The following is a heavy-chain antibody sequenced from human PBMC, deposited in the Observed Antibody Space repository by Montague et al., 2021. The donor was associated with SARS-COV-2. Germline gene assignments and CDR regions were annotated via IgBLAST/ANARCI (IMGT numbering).Heavy chain of an antibody. J-gene: IGHJ4*02. D-gene: IGHD5-12*01. Sequence: SETLSLTCTVSGGSISTINYYWGWIRQPPGKGLEWIGSFYTSGTTYYNPSLNGRVTISVDTSKNQFSLRVTSVTAADTALYFCAGGARVPTGGSCLDSWGQGTLVPVSS. CDR3: AGGARVPTGGSCLDS. CDR2: FYTSGTT. V-gene: IGHV4-39*07. CDR1: GGSISTINYY.